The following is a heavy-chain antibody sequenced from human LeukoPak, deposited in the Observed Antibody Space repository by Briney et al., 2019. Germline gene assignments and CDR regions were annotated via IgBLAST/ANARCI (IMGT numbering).Heavy chain of an antibody. CDR3: AREGQLVLRYLDY. V-gene: IGHV4-61*01. D-gene: IGHD6-13*01. CDR1: GGSVSSGSYY. Sequence: SETLSLTCTVSGGSVSSGSYYWSWIRQPPGKRLEWIGYISYSGSTNYSPSLKSRVTISVDTSKNQFSLKLNSVTAADAAVHYCAREGQLVLRYLDYWGQGTLVTVSS. CDR2: ISYSGST. J-gene: IGHJ4*02.